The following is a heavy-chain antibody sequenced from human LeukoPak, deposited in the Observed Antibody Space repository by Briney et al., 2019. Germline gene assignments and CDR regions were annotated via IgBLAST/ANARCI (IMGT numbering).Heavy chain of an antibody. V-gene: IGHV1-46*01. J-gene: IGHJ4*02. CDR2: IKVSGGRT. CDR1: GYTFSGFY. Sequence: GASVKVSCKASGYTFSGFYVDWVRQAPGQGLEWMGIIKVSGGRTEYAQKFQGRVTVTRDMSTSTVYMELNNLRSEDTAVYCCAREPPESYYFDNWGQGTLVTVSS. CDR3: AREPPESYYFDN.